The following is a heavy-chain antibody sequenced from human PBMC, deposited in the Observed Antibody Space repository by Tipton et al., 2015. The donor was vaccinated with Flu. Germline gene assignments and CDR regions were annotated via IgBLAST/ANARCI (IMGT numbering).Heavy chain of an antibody. V-gene: IGHV4-59*01. CDR3: ARGGWEPHGGWFDP. CDR2: IYYSGST. D-gene: IGHD1-26*01. J-gene: IGHJ5*02. CDR1: GGSISSYY. Sequence: TLSLTCTVSGGSISSYYWSRIRQPPGKGLEWIGYIYYSGSTNYNPSLKSRVTISVDTSKNQFSLKLSSVTAADTAVFYCARGGWEPHGGWFDPWGRGILVTVSS.